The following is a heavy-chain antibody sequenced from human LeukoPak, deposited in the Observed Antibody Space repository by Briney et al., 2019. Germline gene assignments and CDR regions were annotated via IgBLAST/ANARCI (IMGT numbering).Heavy chain of an antibody. CDR3: ARVQGSSGWYIFDY. CDR1: GYTFTSFG. D-gene: IGHD6-19*01. CDR2: ISAYNANT. J-gene: IGHJ4*02. V-gene: IGHV1-18*01. Sequence: ASVKVSCKASGYTFTSFGISWVRQAPGQGLEWLGWISAYNANTNFAQNLQGRVTMTTDTSTSTAYMELRSLRSDDTAVYYCARVQGSSGWYIFDYWGQGTLVTVSS.